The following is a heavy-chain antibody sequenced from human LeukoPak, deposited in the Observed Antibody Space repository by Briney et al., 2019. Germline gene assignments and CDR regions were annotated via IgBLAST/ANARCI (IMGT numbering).Heavy chain of an antibody. CDR2: INQSGRT. CDR1: GGSFSGYY. J-gene: IGHJ4*02. CDR3: ARVDYGDYSKDFDF. V-gene: IGHV4-34*01. Sequence: SEPLSLTCAIFGGSFSGYYWSWIRQPPGKGLEWIGEINQSGRTNYNPSLKSRVTISVDTSKNQFSLNLISVTAADTAMYYCARVDYGDYSKDFDFWGQGTLVTVSS. D-gene: IGHD4-17*01.